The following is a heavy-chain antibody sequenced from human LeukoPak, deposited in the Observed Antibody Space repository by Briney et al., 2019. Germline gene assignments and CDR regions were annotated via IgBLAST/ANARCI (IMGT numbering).Heavy chain of an antibody. CDR1: GGSISSHY. CDR2: IYYSGST. D-gene: IGHD2-2*01. CDR3: ARGVPAAINYYYYYMDV. V-gene: IGHV4-59*11. Sequence: SETLSLTCTVSGGSISSHYWSWIRQPPGKGLEWIGYIYYSGSTNYNPSLKSRVTISVDTSKNQFSLKLSSVTAADTAVYHCARGVPAAINYYYYYMDVWGKGTTVTVSS. J-gene: IGHJ6*03.